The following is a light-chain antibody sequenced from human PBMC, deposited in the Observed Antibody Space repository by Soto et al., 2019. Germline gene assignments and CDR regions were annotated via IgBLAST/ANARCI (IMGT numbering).Light chain of an antibody. J-gene: IGLJ1*01. CDR2: EVT. Sequence: QSALTQPASVSGSPGQSITISCTGTSSDIGSYNRVSWYQHHPGKAPKLIIYEVTDRPSGVSIRFSGSKSGNTASLTISGLQVEDEAEYDCYCYTNAGTRACVFGTGTKVTVL. V-gene: IGLV2-14*01. CDR3: YCYTNAGTRACV. CDR1: SSDIGSYNR.